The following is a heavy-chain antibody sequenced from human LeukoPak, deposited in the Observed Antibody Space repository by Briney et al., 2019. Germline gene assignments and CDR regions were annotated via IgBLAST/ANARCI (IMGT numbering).Heavy chain of an antibody. Sequence: GGSLRLSCAASGFTFDDYAMHWVRQAPGKGVEWVSLISWDGGSTYYADSVKGRFTISRDNSKNSLYLQMNSLRAEDTALYYCAKATDTAMVTSPLGYWGQGTLVTVSS. J-gene: IGHJ4*02. CDR3: AKATDTAMVTSPLGY. V-gene: IGHV3-43D*04. CDR1: GFTFDDYA. D-gene: IGHD5-18*01. CDR2: ISWDGGST.